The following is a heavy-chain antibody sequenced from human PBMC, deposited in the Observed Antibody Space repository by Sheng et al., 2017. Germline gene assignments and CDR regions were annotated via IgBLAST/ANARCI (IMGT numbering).Heavy chain of an antibody. CDR2: ISGSGGNT. CDR3: AKSWAGNTLSYFDS. J-gene: IGHJ4*02. V-gene: IGHV3-23*04. CDR1: EFSLSIYA. Sequence: EVQLVESGGGLVQPGGSLRLSCAASEFSLSIYAMNWVRQAPGKGLECVSAISGSGGNTYYADSVKGRFTISRDNSKNTLYLQMNSLRAEDTAVYYCAKSWAGNTLSYFDSWGQGALVTVSS. D-gene: IGHD2-2*02.